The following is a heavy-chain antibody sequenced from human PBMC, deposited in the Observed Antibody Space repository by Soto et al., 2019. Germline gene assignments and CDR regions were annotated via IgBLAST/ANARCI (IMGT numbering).Heavy chain of an antibody. J-gene: IGHJ4*01. CDR3: ARTRREYGSAWDDF. V-gene: IGHV4-30-4*01. Sequence: QVQLQESGPGLVKPSQTLSLTCTVSGDSVSSGDFYWSWIRQPPGKGLEWMGYIYSSGSTYYHPSLKPRITISLDTSKNQVSLNLESLTAADTALYFCARTRREYGSAWDDFWGRGTLVTVSS. CDR2: IYSSGST. D-gene: IGHD3-10*01. CDR1: GDSVSSGDFY.